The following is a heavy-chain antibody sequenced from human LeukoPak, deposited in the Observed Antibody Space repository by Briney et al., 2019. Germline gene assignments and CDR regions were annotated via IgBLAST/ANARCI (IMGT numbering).Heavy chain of an antibody. D-gene: IGHD1-1*01. Sequence: PGGSLRLSCAASRFTFSDYYMSWIRQAPGKGLEWISYISGTGSVIYYADSVKGRFTISRDNAKNSLYLQMNSLRAGDTAVYYCARDNWNDVVDYWGQGTLVTVS. V-gene: IGHV3-11*01. CDR3: ARDNWNDVVDY. J-gene: IGHJ4*02. CDR1: RFTFSDYY. CDR2: ISGTGSVI.